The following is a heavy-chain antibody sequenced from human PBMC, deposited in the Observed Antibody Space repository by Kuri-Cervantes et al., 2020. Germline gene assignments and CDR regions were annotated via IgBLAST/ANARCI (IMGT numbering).Heavy chain of an antibody. D-gene: IGHD3-22*01. CDR3: AKGYYYDSSGYYPDY. CDR2: ISWNSGGI. Sequence: GGSLRLSCAASGFTFDDYAMHWVRQAPGKGLEWVSGISWNSGGIGYADSVKGRFTISRDNAKNSLYLQMNSLRAEDTALYYCAKGYYYDSSGYYPDYWGQGTLVTVSS. J-gene: IGHJ4*02. CDR1: GFTFDDYA. V-gene: IGHV3-9*01.